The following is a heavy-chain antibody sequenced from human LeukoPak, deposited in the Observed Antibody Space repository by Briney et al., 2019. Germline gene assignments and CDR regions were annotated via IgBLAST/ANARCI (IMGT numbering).Heavy chain of an antibody. D-gene: IGHD3-3*01. CDR2: INPNSGGT. Sequence: ASVKVSCKASGYTFTGYYMHWVRQAPGQGLEWMGRINPNSGGTNYAQKFQGRVTMTRDTSISTAYMELSRLRSDDTAVYYCARGLRFLEWLLSAWGQGTLVTVSS. J-gene: IGHJ4*02. CDR3: ARGLRFLEWLLSA. CDR1: GYTFTGYY. V-gene: IGHV1-2*06.